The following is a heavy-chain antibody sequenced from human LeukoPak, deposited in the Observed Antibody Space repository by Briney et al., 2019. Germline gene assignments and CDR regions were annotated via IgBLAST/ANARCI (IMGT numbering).Heavy chain of an antibody. V-gene: IGHV1-2*02. J-gene: IGHJ4*02. CDR2: INPTSGGI. CDR3: VVSVQAAAIPAFDC. CDR1: TCTGHN. Sequence: GASVEVSCKHTCTGHNIHWVRQAPRQGLEFVGWINPTSGGIKYAQKFQGRVTMTRDTSINTVYMELSSLTSDDEALYYCVVSVQAAAIPAFDCWGQGTPVTVSP. D-gene: IGHD2-2*01.